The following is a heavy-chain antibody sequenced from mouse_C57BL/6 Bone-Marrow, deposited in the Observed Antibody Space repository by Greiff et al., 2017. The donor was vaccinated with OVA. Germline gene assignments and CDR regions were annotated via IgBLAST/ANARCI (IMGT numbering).Heavy chain of an antibody. Sequence: EVQLQQSVAELVRPGASVKLSCTASGFNIKNTYMHWVKQRPEQGLEWIGRIDPANGNTKYAPKFQGKATITADTSSNTAYLQLSSLTSEDTAIYYCAAYYYGSSYAFDYWGQGTTLTVSS. CDR2: IDPANGNT. CDR1: GFNIKNTY. V-gene: IGHV14-3*01. J-gene: IGHJ2*01. CDR3: AAYYYGSSYAFDY. D-gene: IGHD1-1*01.